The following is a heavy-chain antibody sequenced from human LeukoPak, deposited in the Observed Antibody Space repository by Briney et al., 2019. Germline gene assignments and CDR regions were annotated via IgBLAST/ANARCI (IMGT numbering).Heavy chain of an antibody. CDR2: ISNDGNNK. D-gene: IGHD5-12*01. J-gene: IGHJ5*02. CDR1: GFTFSTYD. CDR3: ARSDVDMAA. Sequence: GGSLRRSCAASGFTFSTYDKHWVRQAPPKGLEWVAVISNDGNNKLYGDSVKGRFTISRDNSKNTLYLQMNSLRAEDTAVYYCARSDVDMAAWGQGTLVTVSS. V-gene: IGHV3-30*03.